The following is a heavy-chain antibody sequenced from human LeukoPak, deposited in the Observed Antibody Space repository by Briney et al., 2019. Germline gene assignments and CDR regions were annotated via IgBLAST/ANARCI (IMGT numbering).Heavy chain of an antibody. J-gene: IGHJ4*02. CDR3: ARVLVGEYCSGGSCSSSY. D-gene: IGHD2-15*01. CDR2: ISSSSSYI. Sequence: GGSLRLSCAASGFTFSSYAMSWVRQAPGKGLEWVSSISSSSSYIYYADSVKGRFTISRDNAKNSLYLQMNSLRAEDTAVYYCARVLVGEYCSGGSCSSSYWGQGTLVTVSS. V-gene: IGHV3-21*01. CDR1: GFTFSSYA.